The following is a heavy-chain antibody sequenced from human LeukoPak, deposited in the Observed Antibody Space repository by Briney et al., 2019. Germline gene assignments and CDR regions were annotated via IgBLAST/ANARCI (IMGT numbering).Heavy chain of an antibody. J-gene: IGHJ4*02. D-gene: IGHD5-24*01. Sequence: SGTLSLTCAVSGGSISSSNWWSWVRQPPGKGLEWIGEIYHSGSTNYNPSLKSRVTISVDKSKNQFSLELSSVTAADTAVYYCARAGSGRWLQPHFDYWGQGTLVTVSS. CDR2: IYHSGST. CDR3: ARAGSGRWLQPHFDY. CDR1: GGSISSSNW. V-gene: IGHV4-4*02.